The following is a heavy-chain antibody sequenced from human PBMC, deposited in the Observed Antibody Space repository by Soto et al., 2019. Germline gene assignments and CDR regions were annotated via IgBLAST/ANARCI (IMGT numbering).Heavy chain of an antibody. CDR2: ISGSGGST. D-gene: IGHD6-19*01. CDR3: AKFSGWANYYFDY. J-gene: IGHJ4*02. Sequence: GSLRLSCAASGFTFSSYAMSWVRQAPGKGLEWVSAISGSGGSTYYADSVKGRLTISRDNSKNTLYLQMNSLRVEDTAVYYCAKFSGWANYYFDYWGQGTLVTVSS. V-gene: IGHV3-23*01. CDR1: GFTFSSYA.